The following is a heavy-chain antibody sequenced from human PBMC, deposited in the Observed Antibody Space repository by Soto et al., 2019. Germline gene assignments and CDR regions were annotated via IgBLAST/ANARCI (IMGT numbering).Heavy chain of an antibody. CDR3: AKELVVAQGAIRGYGLDV. D-gene: IGHD2-2*02. J-gene: IGHJ6*02. V-gene: IGHV4-4*02. Sequence: PSETLSLTCAVSGGSISSPNWWSWVRQSPGKGLEWIGEIYHSGTTNYNPSLKSRVTISLEKSKSQFSLRVTSVTAADTAMYYCAKELVVAQGAIRGYGLDVWGPGTTVTVSS. CDR2: IYHSGTT. CDR1: GGSISSPNW.